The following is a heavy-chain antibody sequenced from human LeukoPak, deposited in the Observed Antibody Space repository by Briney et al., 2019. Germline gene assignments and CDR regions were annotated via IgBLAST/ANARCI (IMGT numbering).Heavy chain of an antibody. Sequence: SVNVSCKASGNSVSSYAFSWVRQAPGQGLEWMGGILTTFRTANYAQKFRGRVTITADESTSTAYMELSSLRSEDTAVYYCARGGGPYSSGWPGYWGQGTLVTVSS. V-gene: IGHV1-69*01. J-gene: IGHJ4*02. CDR3: ARGGGPYSSGWPGY. CDR2: ILTTFRTA. CDR1: GNSVSSYA. D-gene: IGHD6-19*01.